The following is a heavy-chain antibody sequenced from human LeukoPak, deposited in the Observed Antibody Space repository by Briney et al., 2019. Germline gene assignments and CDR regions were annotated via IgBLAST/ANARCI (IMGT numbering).Heavy chain of an antibody. J-gene: IGHJ5*02. Sequence: ASVKVSCKTSEHIFTVYHIHWVRQAPGQGLEWMAWINPDTGVTKYAQDLQGRVTVARDTSLTTTYMELSTLTSDDTAVYYCALVTSGNWWFDPWGPGTLVTVSS. D-gene: IGHD2-21*02. V-gene: IGHV1-2*02. CDR1: EHIFTVYH. CDR3: ALVTSGNWWFDP. CDR2: INPDTGVT.